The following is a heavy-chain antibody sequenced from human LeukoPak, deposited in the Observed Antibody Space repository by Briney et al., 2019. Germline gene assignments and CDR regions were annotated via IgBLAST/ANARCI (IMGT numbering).Heavy chain of an antibody. CDR1: GFPFIRYG. J-gene: IGHJ4*02. CDR2: IRNDGGST. V-gene: IGHV3-64D*09. D-gene: IGHD6-19*01. Sequence: GGSLRLSCSASGFPFIRYGMQWVRQAPGKGLEYVAAIRNDGGSTHYADSVKGRFSISRDNSKNTVYLQMSSLRAEDTAVYYCVKDGVGSGSFDRWGQGTLVTVSS. CDR3: VKDGVGSGSFDR.